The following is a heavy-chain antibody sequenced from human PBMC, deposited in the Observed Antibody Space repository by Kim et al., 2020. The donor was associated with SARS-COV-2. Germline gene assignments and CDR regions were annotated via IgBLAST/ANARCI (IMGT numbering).Heavy chain of an antibody. CDR2: ISYDGSNK. D-gene: IGHD2-2*01. CDR3: ARVGVVVPAYYYYYGMDV. J-gene: IGHJ6*02. Sequence: GGSLRLSCAASGFTFSSYAMHWVRQAPGKGLEWVAVISYDGSNKYYADSVKGRFTISRDNSKNTLYLQMNSLRAEDTAAYYCARVGVVVPAYYYYYGMDVWGQGTTVTVSS. CDR1: GFTFSSYA. V-gene: IGHV3-30-3*01.